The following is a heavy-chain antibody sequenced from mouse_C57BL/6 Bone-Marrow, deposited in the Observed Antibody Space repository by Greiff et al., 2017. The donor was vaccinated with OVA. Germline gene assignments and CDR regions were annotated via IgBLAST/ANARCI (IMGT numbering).Heavy chain of an antibody. D-gene: IGHD2-2*01. J-gene: IGHJ4*01. CDR2: ISDGGSYT. V-gene: IGHV5-4*01. CDR3: ARDMVTTEGYYAMDY. CDR1: GFTFSSYA. Sequence: EVKLVESGGGLVKPGGSLKLSCAASGFTFSSYAMSWVRQTPEKRLEWVATISDGGSYTYYPDNVKGRFTISRDNAKNNLYLQMSHLKSEDTAMYYCARDMVTTEGYYAMDYWGQGTSVTVSS.